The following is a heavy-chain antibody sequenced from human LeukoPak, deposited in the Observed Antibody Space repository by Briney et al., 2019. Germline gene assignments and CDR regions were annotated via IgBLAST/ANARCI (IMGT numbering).Heavy chain of an antibody. Sequence: SETLSLTCTVSGGSISSYYWSWIRQPPGKGLEWIGYIYYSGSTNYNPSLKSRVTISVDTSKNQFSLKLSSVTAADTAVYYSARHYGSSSYYYYYGMDVWGQGTTVTVSS. J-gene: IGHJ6*02. V-gene: IGHV4-59*08. CDR3: ARHYGSSSYYYYYGMDV. CDR2: IYYSGST. CDR1: GGSISSYY. D-gene: IGHD6-13*01.